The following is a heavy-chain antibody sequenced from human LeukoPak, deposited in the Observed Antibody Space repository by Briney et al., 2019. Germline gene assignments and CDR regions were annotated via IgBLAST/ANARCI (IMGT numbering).Heavy chain of an antibody. CDR3: ARRDLITGTTDY. CDR1: GGSIRNYY. V-gene: IGHV4-59*01. CDR2: IYYSGST. Sequence: SETLSLTCTVSGGSIRNYYWSWIRQPPGKGLEWIGYIYYSGSTNCNPSLKSRVTISVDTSKNQFSLKLSSVTAADTAVYYCARRDLITGTTDYWGQGTLVTVSS. D-gene: IGHD1-7*01. J-gene: IGHJ4*02.